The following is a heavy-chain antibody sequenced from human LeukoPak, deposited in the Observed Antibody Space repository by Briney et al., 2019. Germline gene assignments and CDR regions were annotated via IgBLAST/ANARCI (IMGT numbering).Heavy chain of an antibody. D-gene: IGHD3-16*01. J-gene: IGHJ3*02. CDR3: ARGLWEYDYVWGNDAFDI. V-gene: IGHV3-48*03. CDR1: GFTFSSYE. CDR2: ISSSGSTI. Sequence: GGSLRLSCAASGFTFSSYEMNWVRQAPGKGLEWVSYISSSGSTIYYADSVKGRFTISRDNAKNSLYLQMNSLRAGDTAVYYCARGLWEYDYVWGNDAFDIWGQGTMVTVSS.